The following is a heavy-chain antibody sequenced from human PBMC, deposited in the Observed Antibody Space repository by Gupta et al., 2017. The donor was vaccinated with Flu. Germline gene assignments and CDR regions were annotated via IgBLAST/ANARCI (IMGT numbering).Heavy chain of an antibody. Sequence: QVQLVQSGAEVKKPGSSVTVSCKASGGTFSNFALTWVRQAPGQGPEWMGGIVPMFGKPNYAQKCQGRVTITADKSTSTAYRELSSLRYEDTAVYYWARHDYGDFRRYYYDAMYVWGQGTSVTVSS. CDR2: IVPMFGKP. D-gene: IGHD4-17*01. CDR1: GGTFSNFA. CDR3: ARHDYGDFRRYYYDAMYV. J-gene: IGHJ6*02. V-gene: IGHV1-69*06.